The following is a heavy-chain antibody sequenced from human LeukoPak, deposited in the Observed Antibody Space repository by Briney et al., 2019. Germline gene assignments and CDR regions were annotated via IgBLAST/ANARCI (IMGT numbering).Heavy chain of an antibody. Sequence: SETLSLTCTVSGGSISSYYWSWLRQPPGKGLEWIGYIYYSGSTNYNPSLKSRVTISVDTSKNQFSLKLSSVTAADTAVYYCARDLGYRYGMDVWGQGTTVTVSS. D-gene: IGHD5-18*01. CDR3: ARDLGYRYGMDV. J-gene: IGHJ6*02. V-gene: IGHV4-59*01. CDR1: GGSISSYY. CDR2: IYYSGST.